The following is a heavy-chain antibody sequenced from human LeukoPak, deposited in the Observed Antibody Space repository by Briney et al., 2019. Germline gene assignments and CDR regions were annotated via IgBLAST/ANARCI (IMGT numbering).Heavy chain of an antibody. V-gene: IGHV4-34*01. J-gene: IGHJ4*02. D-gene: IGHD5-12*01. Sequence: SETLSFTCAVYGGSFSGYYWSWIRQPPGKGLEWIGEINHSGSTNYNPSLKSRVTISVDTSKNQFSLKLSSVTAADTAVYYCARGGYEWVYWGQGTLVTVSS. CDR3: ARGGYEWVY. CDR1: GGSFSGYY. CDR2: INHSGST.